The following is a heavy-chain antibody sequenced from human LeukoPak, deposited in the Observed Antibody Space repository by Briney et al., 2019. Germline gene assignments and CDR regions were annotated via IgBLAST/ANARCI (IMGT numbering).Heavy chain of an antibody. CDR3: ARGPKYYYDSSGYYYEGTPHFDY. D-gene: IGHD3-22*01. J-gene: IGHJ4*02. V-gene: IGHV4-59*01. CDR1: GVSISSYY. CDR2: IYYSGST. Sequence: SETLSLTCTVSGVSISSYYWSWIRQPPGKGLEWIGYIYYSGSTNYNPSLKSRVTISVDTSKNQFSLKLSSVTAADTAVYYCARGPKYYYDSSGYYYEGTPHFDYWGQGTLVTVSS.